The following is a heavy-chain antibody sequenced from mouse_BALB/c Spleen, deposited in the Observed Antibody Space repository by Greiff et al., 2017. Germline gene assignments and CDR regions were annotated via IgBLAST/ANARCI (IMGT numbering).Heavy chain of an antibody. Sequence: EVMLVESGGGLVQPGGSLKLSCAASGFTFSSYGMSWVRQTPDKRLELVATINSNGGSTYYPDSVKGRFTISRDNAKNTLYLQMSSLKSEDTAMYYCARAYYRYLYYFDYWGQGTTLTVSS. V-gene: IGHV5-6-3*01. CDR3: ARAYYRYLYYFDY. CDR2: INSNGGST. D-gene: IGHD2-14*01. CDR1: GFTFSSYG. J-gene: IGHJ2*01.